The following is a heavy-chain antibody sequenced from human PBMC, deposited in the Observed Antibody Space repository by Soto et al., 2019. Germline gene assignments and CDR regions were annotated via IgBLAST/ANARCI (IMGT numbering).Heavy chain of an antibody. CDR1: GLPVSTNY. CDR3: VRPLPSGQNYGMDV. Sequence: TGGSLRLSCAASGLPVSTNYMSWVRQAPGKGLEWVSVIYNDGKTYYADSVKGRFTISRDASKNTLRLQMDSLRDEDTAVYYCVRPLPSGQNYGMDVWGQGTTVTVSS. J-gene: IGHJ6*02. CDR2: IYNDGKT. V-gene: IGHV3-53*01. D-gene: IGHD3-10*01.